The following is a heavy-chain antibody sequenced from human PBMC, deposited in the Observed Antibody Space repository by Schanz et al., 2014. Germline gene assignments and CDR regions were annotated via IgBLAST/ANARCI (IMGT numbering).Heavy chain of an antibody. J-gene: IGHJ6*03. CDR3: AGTYCSSASCYTGYYYMDG. Sequence: QAQLMQSGGEVKTPGASVKVSCKASGYTFTRSGISWVRQAPGQGLEWMGIINPIGGSTTYAQKFRGAVTPATDTSTDTAYLELNSLRSEGTAVYYCAGTYCSSASCYTGYYYMDGWGKGTTVTVS. CDR1: GYTFTRSG. D-gene: IGHD2-2*02. V-gene: IGHV1-18*01. CDR2: INPIGGST.